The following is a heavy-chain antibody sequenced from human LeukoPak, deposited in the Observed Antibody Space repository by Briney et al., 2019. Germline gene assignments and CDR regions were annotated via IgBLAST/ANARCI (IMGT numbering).Heavy chain of an antibody. D-gene: IGHD3-3*01. CDR2: MNPNSGNT. CDR1: GYTFTSYD. V-gene: IGHV1-8*03. Sequence: ASVKVSCKASGYTFTSYDINWVRQATGQGLEWMGWMNPNSGNTGYAQKFQRRVTITRNTSISTVYMELSSLRSEDTAVYYCARVNYDVWSGYSFYHYYMDVWGRGTTVTVSS. CDR3: ARVNYDVWSGYSFYHYYMDV. J-gene: IGHJ6*03.